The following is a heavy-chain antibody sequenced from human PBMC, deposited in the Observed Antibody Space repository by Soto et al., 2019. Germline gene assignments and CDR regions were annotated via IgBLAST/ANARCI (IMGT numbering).Heavy chain of an antibody. CDR3: ARHVGSKKMVVAAAFE. D-gene: IGHD2-15*01. V-gene: IGHV4-39*01. CDR1: GGSISSSSYY. J-gene: IGHJ4*02. Sequence: PSETLSLTCTVSGGSISSSSYYWGWIRQPPGKGLEWIGSIYYSGSTYYNPSLKSRVTISVDTSKNQFSLKLSSVTAADTAVYNCARHVGSKKMVVAAAFEWGQGTLVTVSS. CDR2: IYYSGST.